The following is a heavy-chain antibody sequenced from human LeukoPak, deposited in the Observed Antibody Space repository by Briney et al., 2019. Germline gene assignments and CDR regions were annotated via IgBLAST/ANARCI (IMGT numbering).Heavy chain of an antibody. CDR1: GFSFISYG. D-gene: IGHD2-2*01. CDR2: ISDDGRSK. V-gene: IGHV3-30*18. J-gene: IGHJ6*02. Sequence: GGSLRLSCAASGFSFISYGMHWVRQAPGKGLEWVGVISDDGRSKDYADSVKGRFTISRDNSKDTLYLQMNSLRAEDTAVYYCANWPYCSSTSCYAYYYYGMDVWGQGTTVTVSS. CDR3: ANWPYCSSTSCYAYYYYGMDV.